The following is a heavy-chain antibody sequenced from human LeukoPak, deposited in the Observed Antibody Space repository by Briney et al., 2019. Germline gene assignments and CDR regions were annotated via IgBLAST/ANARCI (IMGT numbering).Heavy chain of an antibody. V-gene: IGHV3-23*01. D-gene: IGHD1-20*01. J-gene: IGHJ6*03. CDR3: AKDSSSYNWGYMDV. CDR2: IGGSDSRT. CDR1: GFTFSTYA. Sequence: PGGSLRLSCAASGFTFSTYAMTWVRRAPGKGLEWVSIIGGSDSRTYYADSVKGRFTISRDNSKNTLYLQMNSLRAEDTAVYYCAKDSSSYNWGYMDVWGKGTTVTVSS.